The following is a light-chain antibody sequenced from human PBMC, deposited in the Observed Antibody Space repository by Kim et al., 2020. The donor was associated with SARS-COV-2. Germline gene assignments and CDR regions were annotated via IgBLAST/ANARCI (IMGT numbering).Light chain of an antibody. CDR2: AAS. J-gene: IGKJ4*01. Sequence: ISSYLNWYQQKPGKAPKFLIYAASSLQSGVPSRFSGSGSGTDFTLTISSLQPEDFATYYCQQSYSTPLTFGGGTKLEIK. CDR1: ISSY. V-gene: IGKV1-39*01. CDR3: QQSYSTPLT.